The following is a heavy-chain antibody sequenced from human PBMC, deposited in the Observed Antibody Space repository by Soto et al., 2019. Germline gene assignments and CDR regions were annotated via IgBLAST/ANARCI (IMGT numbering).Heavy chain of an antibody. D-gene: IGHD2-2*01. J-gene: IGHJ6*02. CDR3: ARDCSSTSCSNYYYYGMDV. CDR2: IIPIFGTA. Sequence: QVQLVQSGAEVKKPGSSAKVSCKASGGTFSSYAISWVRQAPGQGLEWMGGIIPIFGTANYAQKFQGRVTITADESTSTAYMELSSLRSEDTAVYYCARDCSSTSCSNYYYYGMDVWGQGTTVTVSS. CDR1: GGTFSSYA. V-gene: IGHV1-69*01.